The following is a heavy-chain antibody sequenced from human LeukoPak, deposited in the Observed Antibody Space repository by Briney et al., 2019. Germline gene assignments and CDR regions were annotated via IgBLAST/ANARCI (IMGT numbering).Heavy chain of an antibody. J-gene: IGHJ6*02. V-gene: IGHV1-18*01. CDR2: ISAYNGNT. CDR3: ARDLGDYGDYVGMDV. Sequence: ASVKVSCKASGYTFISYGISWVRQAPGQGLEWMGWISAYNGNTNYAQELQGRVTMTTDTSTSTAYMELRSLRSDDTAVYYCARDLGDYGDYVGMDVWAKGPRSPSP. CDR1: GYTFISYG. D-gene: IGHD4-17*01.